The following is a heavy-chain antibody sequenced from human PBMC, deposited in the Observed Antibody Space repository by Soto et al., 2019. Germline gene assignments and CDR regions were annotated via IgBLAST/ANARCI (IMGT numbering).Heavy chain of an antibody. CDR3: ARQTYYYGSGSYMLIDY. J-gene: IGHJ4*02. CDR1: GGSISGSSYY. Sequence: SETLSLTCTVSGGSISGSSYYWGWIRQPPGKGLEWIGSIYYSGSTYYNPSLKSRVTISVDTSKNQFSLKLSSVTAADTAVYYCARQTYYYGSGSYMLIDYWGQGTLVTVSS. V-gene: IGHV4-39*01. CDR2: IYYSGST. D-gene: IGHD3-10*01.